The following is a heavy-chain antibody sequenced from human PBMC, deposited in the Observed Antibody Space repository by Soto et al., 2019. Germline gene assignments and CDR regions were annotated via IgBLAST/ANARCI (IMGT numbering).Heavy chain of an antibody. CDR2: IYYSGST. CDR3: AREHYKPPYISSWYRQDFDAFDI. Sequence: SETLSLTCTVSGGSISSGGYYWSWIRQHPGKGLEWIGYIYYSGSTYYNPSLKSRVTISVDTSKNQFSLKLSSVTAADTAVYYCAREHYKPPYISSWYRQDFDAFDIWGQGTMVTVSS. CDR1: GGSISSGGYY. J-gene: IGHJ3*02. V-gene: IGHV4-31*03. D-gene: IGHD6-13*01.